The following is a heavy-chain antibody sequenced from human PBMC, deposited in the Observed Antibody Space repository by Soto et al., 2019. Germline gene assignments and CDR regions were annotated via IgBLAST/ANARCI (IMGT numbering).Heavy chain of an antibody. CDR1: GFTVSSNY. CDR3: ARALRDHCSSTSCYYFDY. J-gene: IGHJ4*02. Sequence: GGSLRLSCAASGFTVSSNYMSWVRQAPGKGLEWVSVIYSGGSTYYADSVKGRFTISRDNSKNTLYPQMNSLRAEDTAVYYCARALRDHCSSTSCYYFDYWGQGTLVTVSS. D-gene: IGHD2-2*01. V-gene: IGHV3-53*01. CDR2: IYSGGST.